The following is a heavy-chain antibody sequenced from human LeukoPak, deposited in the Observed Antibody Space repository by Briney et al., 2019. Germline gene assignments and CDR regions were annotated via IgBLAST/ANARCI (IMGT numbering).Heavy chain of an antibody. CDR3: ARDTTAYSSDWYVLHY. J-gene: IGHJ4*02. V-gene: IGHV1-18*01. CDR2: ISAYDGDT. Sequence: PGASVKVSCKASGYSFTSYGISWVRQAPGQGLEWMGWISAYDGDTKYAEKLKGRVTMTTDTSTNTAYMELRSLRSDDTAVYYCARDTTAYSSDWYVLHYWGQGTLVTVSS. D-gene: IGHD6-19*01. CDR1: GYSFTSYG.